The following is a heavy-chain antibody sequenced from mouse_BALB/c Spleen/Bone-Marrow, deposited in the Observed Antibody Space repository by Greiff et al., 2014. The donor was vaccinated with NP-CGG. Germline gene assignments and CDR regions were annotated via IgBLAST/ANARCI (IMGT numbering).Heavy chain of an antibody. V-gene: IGHV3-8*02. CDR1: GDSFTSGY. CDR3: ATYDGYYFDY. J-gene: IGHJ2*01. Sequence: EVQLQQSGPSLVKPSQTLSLTCSVTGDSFTSGYWNWVRKFPGNKLEYMGYISYSGSTYYSPSLISRISITRDTSKNQYYLQLNSVTTEDTASYYCATYDGYYFDYWGQGTTLTVSS. D-gene: IGHD2-3*01. CDR2: ISYSGST.